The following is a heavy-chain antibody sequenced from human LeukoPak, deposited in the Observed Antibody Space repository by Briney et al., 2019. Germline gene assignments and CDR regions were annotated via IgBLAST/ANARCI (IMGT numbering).Heavy chain of an antibody. CDR1: GGSISSYY. V-gene: IGHV4-59*01. J-gene: IGHJ6*02. D-gene: IGHD6-13*01. CDR2: IYYSGST. CDR3: ARDAPAAGLYGMDV. Sequence: SETLSLTCTVSGGSISSYYWGWIRQPPGKGLEWIGYIYYSGSTNYNPSLKSRVTISVDTSKNQFSLKLSSVTAADTAVYYCARDAPAAGLYGMDVWGQGTTVTVSS.